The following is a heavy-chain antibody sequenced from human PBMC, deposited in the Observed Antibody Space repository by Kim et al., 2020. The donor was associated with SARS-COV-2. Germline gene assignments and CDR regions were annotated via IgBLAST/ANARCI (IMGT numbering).Heavy chain of an antibody. D-gene: IGHD4-17*01. V-gene: IGHV3-53*01. CDR2: IYVAGNT. CDR3: AARTGTWDSLHFAFDL. CDR1: RFAVSDSY. Sequence: GGSLRLSCAATRFAVSDSYMSWVRQTPGKGLEWVSSIYVAGNTYYTGSVKGRVTISRDNSHNTLYLQMSGLRVEDTAVYFCAARTGTWDSLHFAFDLWGQGTMVTVSS. J-gene: IGHJ3*01.